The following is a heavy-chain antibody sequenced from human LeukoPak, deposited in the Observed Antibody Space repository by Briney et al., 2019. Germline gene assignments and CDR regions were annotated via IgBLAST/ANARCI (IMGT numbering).Heavy chain of an antibody. CDR1: GHTPTTHN. D-gene: IGHD5-12*01. J-gene: IGHJ4*02. V-gene: IGHV1-46*01. Sequence: ASVKVSCKAPGHTPTTHNTHPPPHTPPQTQHNKDKNNPKRDTTRHAQRFQGRDTMTTDTSTNTVYTELSSLRSEDTAVYYCARTRGYSDYELDYWGQGTLVTVSS. CDR3: ARTRGYSDYELDY. CDR2: NNPKRDTT.